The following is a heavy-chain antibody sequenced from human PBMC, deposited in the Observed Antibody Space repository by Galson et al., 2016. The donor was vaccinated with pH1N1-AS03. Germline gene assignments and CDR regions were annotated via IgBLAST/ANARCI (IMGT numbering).Heavy chain of an antibody. CDR1: GFIFSSYL. V-gene: IGHV3-30-3*01. Sequence: SLRLSCAASGFIFSSYLMHWVRQAPGKGLEWLAVISNDGSNKYYADSVKGRFTISRDNYKNTLYLQMNSLRAEDTAVFYCARELLGGFDYWGQGSLVTVSS. J-gene: IGHJ4*02. CDR3: ARELLGGFDY. CDR2: ISNDGSNK. D-gene: IGHD2-15*01.